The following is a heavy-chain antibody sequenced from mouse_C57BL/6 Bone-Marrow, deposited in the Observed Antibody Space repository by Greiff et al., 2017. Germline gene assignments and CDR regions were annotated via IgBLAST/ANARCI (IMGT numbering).Heavy chain of an antibody. CDR1: GYTFTDYE. Sequence: QVQLQQSGAELVRPGASVTLSCKASGYTFTDYEMHWVKQTPVHGLEWIGAIDPETGGTAYNQKFKGKAILTADKSSSTAYMELRSLTSEDSAVYYCTRYPSIYYYGSSPWYFDVWGTGTTVTVSS. D-gene: IGHD1-1*01. J-gene: IGHJ1*03. CDR3: TRYPSIYYYGSSPWYFDV. V-gene: IGHV1-15*01. CDR2: IDPETGGT.